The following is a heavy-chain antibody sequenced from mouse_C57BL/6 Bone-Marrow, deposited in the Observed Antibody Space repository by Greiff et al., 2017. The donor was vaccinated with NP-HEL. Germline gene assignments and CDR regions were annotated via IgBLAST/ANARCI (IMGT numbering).Heavy chain of an antibody. Sequence: VQLVESGPELVKPGASVKISCKASGYAFSSSWMNWVKQRPGRGLEWIGRIYPGDGDTNYNGKFKGKATLTADKSSSTAYMQLSSLTSEDSAVYFCASLYDDYDEGFAYWGQGTLVTVSA. V-gene: IGHV1-82*01. CDR2: IYPGDGDT. CDR1: GYAFSSSW. J-gene: IGHJ3*01. D-gene: IGHD2-4*01. CDR3: ASLYDDYDEGFAY.